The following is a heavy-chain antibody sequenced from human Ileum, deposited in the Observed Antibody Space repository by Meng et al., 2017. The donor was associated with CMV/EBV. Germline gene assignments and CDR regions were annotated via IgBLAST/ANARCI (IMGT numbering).Heavy chain of an antibody. CDR3: ARDTSGWVPDY. J-gene: IGHJ4*02. CDR2: IWYDGTSK. Sequence: LSGVASGFTFSKHGMHWVRQAPGKGLEWVAVIWYDGTSKYYADFVKGRFTISRDNSNNTLDLQMNDLRVEDTAVYYCARDTSGWVPDYWGQGTLVTVSS. CDR1: GFTFSKHG. D-gene: IGHD6-19*01. V-gene: IGHV3-33*01.